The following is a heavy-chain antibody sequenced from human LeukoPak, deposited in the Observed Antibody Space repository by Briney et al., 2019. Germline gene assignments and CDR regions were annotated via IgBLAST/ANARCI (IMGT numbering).Heavy chain of an antibody. D-gene: IGHD6-13*01. CDR2: IYYSGST. CDR3: AAGIAAAVPFDY. J-gene: IGHJ4*02. Sequence: SQTLSLTCTVSGGSISSGGYYWSWIRQHPGKGREWIGYIYYSGSTYYNPSLKSRVTISVDTSKNQFSLKLSSVTAADTAVYYCAAGIAAAVPFDYWGQGTLVTVSS. V-gene: IGHV4-31*03. CDR1: GGSISSGGYY.